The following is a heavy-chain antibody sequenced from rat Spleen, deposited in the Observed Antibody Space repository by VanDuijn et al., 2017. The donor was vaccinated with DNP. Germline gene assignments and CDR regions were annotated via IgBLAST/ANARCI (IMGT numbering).Heavy chain of an antibody. J-gene: IGHJ4*01. CDR1: GFTFSDYA. Sequence: EVQLVESGGGLVQPGRSLKLSCPASGFTFSDYAMAWARQAPGKGLEWVATISYDGSRTYYRDSVKGRFTISRDNAKSTLYLQMDSLRSEDTATYYCARHESYYYAMDAWGQGTSVTVSS. CDR2: ISYDGSRT. CDR3: ARHESYYYAMDA. V-gene: IGHV5-7*01.